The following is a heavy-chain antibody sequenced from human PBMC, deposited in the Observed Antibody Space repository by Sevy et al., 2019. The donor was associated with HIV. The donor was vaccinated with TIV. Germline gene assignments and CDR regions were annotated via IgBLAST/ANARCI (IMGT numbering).Heavy chain of an antibody. CDR3: TRDTWELLTGIAYYYSGVDV. V-gene: IGHV1-18*01. J-gene: IGHJ6*02. CDR1: GYNFNIYT. D-gene: IGHD1-26*01. Sequence: ASVKVSCQSSGYNFNIYTIHWVRQARGQGLEWVGRISPYDGDTDYAHNFHGRVSLTMDTSTSTAYLGLTSLRSDDTAVYFCTRDTWELLTGIAYYYSGVDVWGQGTTVTVSS. CDR2: ISPYDGDT.